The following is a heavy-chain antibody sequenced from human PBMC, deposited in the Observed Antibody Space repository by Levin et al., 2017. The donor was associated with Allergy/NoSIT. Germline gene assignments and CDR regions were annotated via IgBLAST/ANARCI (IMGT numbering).Heavy chain of an antibody. CDR1: GFSFNRYG. V-gene: IGHV3-30*18. Sequence: PGGSLRLSCAASGFSFNRYGMHWVRQAPGKGLEWLAVITYGGSIAFYADSVKGRFTISRDNSKNTLYLQMNSLRAEDTAMYYCAQECMATAMDFWYFDLWGRGTLVPVSS. D-gene: IGHD5-18*01. CDR3: AQECMATAMDFWYFDL. CDR2: ITYGGSIA. J-gene: IGHJ2*01.